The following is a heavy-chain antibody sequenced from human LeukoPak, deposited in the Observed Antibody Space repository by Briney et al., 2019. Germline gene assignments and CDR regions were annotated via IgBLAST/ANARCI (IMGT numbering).Heavy chain of an antibody. D-gene: IGHD1-26*01. CDR1: GFTFSDHY. CDR2: TRNKANSYTT. CDR3: ARNSGSYYFDY. V-gene: IGHV3-72*01. Sequence: PGGPLRLSCAASGFTFSDHYMDWVRQAPRKGLEWVGRTRNKANSYTTEYAASVKGRFTISRDDSKNSLYLQMNSLKTEDTAVYYCARNSGSYYFDYWGQGTLVTVSS. J-gene: IGHJ4*02.